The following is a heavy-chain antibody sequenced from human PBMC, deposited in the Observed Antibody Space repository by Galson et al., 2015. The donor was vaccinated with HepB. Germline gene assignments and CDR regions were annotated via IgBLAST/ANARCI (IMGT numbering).Heavy chain of an antibody. V-gene: IGHV3-23*01. CDR3: ARVGGAYYYDTSGALLDF. Sequence: SLRLSCAASGFTLDTYDMTWVRQAPGKGLDWVSSISGNDGRTYYADSVKGRFTISRDVSKNTLSLQMHSLRADDTAVYYCARVGGAYYYDTSGALLDFWGQGTLVSVSA. CDR2: ISGNDGRT. CDR1: GFTLDTYD. D-gene: IGHD3-22*01. J-gene: IGHJ4*02.